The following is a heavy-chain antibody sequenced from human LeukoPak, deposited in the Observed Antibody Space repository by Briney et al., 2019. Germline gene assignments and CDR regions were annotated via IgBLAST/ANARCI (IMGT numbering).Heavy chain of an antibody. CDR3: ARGFLEDYGSGNIVADYYYMDV. D-gene: IGHD3-10*01. Sequence: ASVKVSCTASGGTLSSYGISWVRQAPGPGLEWMGGIIPIFGTANYAQKFQGRVTITADESTATAYMELSSLRSEDTAIYYCARGFLEDYGSGNIVADYYYMDVWGKGTTVTISS. J-gene: IGHJ6*03. V-gene: IGHV1-69*13. CDR2: IIPIFGTA. CDR1: GGTLSSYG.